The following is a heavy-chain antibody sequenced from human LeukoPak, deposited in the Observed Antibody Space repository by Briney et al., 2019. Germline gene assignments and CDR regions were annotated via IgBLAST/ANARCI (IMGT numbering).Heavy chain of an antibody. CDR1: GFTFGSYS. D-gene: IGHD5-18*01. CDR3: ARRGYSYALDY. V-gene: IGHV3-21*01. CDR2: ISSSSSYI. Sequence: GGSLGLSCAASGFTFGSYSMNWVRQAPGKGLEWVSSISSSSSYIYYADSVKGRFTISRDNAKNSLYLQMNSLRAEDTAVYYCARRGYSYALDYWGQGTLVTVSS. J-gene: IGHJ4*02.